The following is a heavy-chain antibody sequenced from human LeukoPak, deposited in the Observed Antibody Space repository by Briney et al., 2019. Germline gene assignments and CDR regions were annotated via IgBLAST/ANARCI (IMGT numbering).Heavy chain of an antibody. CDR1: GGTFSSYA. CDR3: AREGTKYGDYRAFDY. J-gene: IGHJ4*02. CDR2: IIPLFGTA. Sequence: ASVKVSCKASGGTFSSYAISWVRQAPGQGLEWMGGIIPLFGTANYAQKFQGRVTMTRDMSTSTVYMELSSLRSEDTAVYYCAREGTKYGDYRAFDYWGQGTLVTVSS. D-gene: IGHD4-17*01. V-gene: IGHV1-69*05.